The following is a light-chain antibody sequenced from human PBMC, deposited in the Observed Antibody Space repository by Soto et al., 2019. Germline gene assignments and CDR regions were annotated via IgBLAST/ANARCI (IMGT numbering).Light chain of an antibody. CDR2: GAS. J-gene: IGKJ1*01. CDR1: QSVSSSY. V-gene: IGKV3-20*01. CDR3: QQYANSRT. Sequence: EIVLPQSTGTLSLSPGERATLSCMASQSVSSSYLAWYQQKPGQAPRLLIYGASSRATGIPDRFSGSGSGTDFTLTISSLEPEDFAVYFCQQYANSRTFGQGTKVDIK.